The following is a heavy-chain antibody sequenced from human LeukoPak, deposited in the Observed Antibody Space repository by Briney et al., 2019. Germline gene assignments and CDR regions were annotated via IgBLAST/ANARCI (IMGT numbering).Heavy chain of an antibody. Sequence: GRSLRLSCAASGFTFSSHWMSWVRQAPGKGLEWVANIKQDGSEKYYVDSVKGRFTISRDNAKNSLYLQMNSLRAEDTAVYYCARGYYDSSTYRPIDYWGQGTLVTVSS. CDR2: IKQDGSEK. CDR3: ARGYYDSSTYRPIDY. CDR1: GFTFSSHW. V-gene: IGHV3-7*01. J-gene: IGHJ4*02. D-gene: IGHD3-22*01.